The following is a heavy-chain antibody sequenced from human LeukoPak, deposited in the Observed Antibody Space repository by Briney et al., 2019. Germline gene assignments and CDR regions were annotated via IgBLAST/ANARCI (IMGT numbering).Heavy chain of an antibody. CDR3: ARLEGNGLPDY. CDR2: IYTTDGES. CDR1: GGSISSGSYY. Sequence: PSQTLSLTCTVSGGSISSGSYYWSWIRQPAGKGLEWIGRIYTTDGESNYSPSLKSRVTMSVDTSKNQFSLQLSSVTAADTAVYYCARLEGNGLPDYWGQGVLVTVSS. J-gene: IGHJ4*02. D-gene: IGHD2-8*01. V-gene: IGHV4-61*02.